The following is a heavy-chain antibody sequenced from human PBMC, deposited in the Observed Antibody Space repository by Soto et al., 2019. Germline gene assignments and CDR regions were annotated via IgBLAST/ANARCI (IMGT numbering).Heavy chain of an antibody. D-gene: IGHD1-7*01. CDR3: AKNQERELPRVIDF. J-gene: IGHJ4*02. V-gene: IGHV3-23*01. Sequence: EVRLLESGGGLVKPGGSLRLSCATSGRTFSNYDMSWVRQAPGGGLEWVSSMSGSSSTTYYADSVRGRFTISRDRSKNTLYLQMSSLRAEDTALYYCAKNQERELPRVIDFWGQGTLVTVSS. CDR2: MSGSSSTT. CDR1: GRTFSNYD.